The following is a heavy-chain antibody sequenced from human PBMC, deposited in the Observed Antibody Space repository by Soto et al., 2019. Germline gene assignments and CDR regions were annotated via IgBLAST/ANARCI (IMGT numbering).Heavy chain of an antibody. V-gene: IGHV3-48*01. CDR1: GFTFSSYS. CDR3: ARDRTGYCSGGSGYYQQPFDY. D-gene: IGHD2-15*01. Sequence: EVQLVESGGGLVQPGGSLRLSCAASGFTFSSYSMNWVRQAPGKGLEWVSYISSSSSTIDYADSVKGRFTISRDNAKNSLNLQMNSLRAEDTAVYYCARDRTGYCSGGSGYYQQPFDYWGQGTLGTVSS. J-gene: IGHJ4*02. CDR2: ISSSSSTI.